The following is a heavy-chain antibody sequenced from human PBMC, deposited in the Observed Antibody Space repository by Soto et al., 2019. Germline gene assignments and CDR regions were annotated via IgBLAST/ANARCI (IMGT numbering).Heavy chain of an antibody. D-gene: IGHD2-2*01. CDR2: ISGSGGST. J-gene: IGHJ6*04. CDR3: AKDWYCSSTSCYGGLGPPMH. V-gene: IGHV3-23*01. CDR1: GFTFSSYA. Sequence: EVQLLESGGGLVQPGGSLRLSCAASGFTFSSYAMSWVRQAPGKGLEWVSAISGSGGSTYYADSVKGRFTISRDNSKNTLYLQMNSLRDEDTAVYYCAKDWYCSSTSCYGGLGPPMHWGKGTTVTVSS.